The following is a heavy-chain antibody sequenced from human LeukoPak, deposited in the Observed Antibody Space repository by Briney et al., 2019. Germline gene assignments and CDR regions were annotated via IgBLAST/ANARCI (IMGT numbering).Heavy chain of an antibody. CDR3: ARDRDSSSWYGGFDP. D-gene: IGHD6-13*01. V-gene: IGHV1-2*02. CDR1: GYTFTGYY. Sequence: ASVKVSCKASGYTFTGYYMHWVRQAPGQGLEWMGWINPKSGVTKYAQKFQGRVTIIRDTSISTAYMDLSSLTSDDKAVYYCARDRDSSSWYGGFDPWGQGTLVTVSA. CDR2: INPKSGVT. J-gene: IGHJ5*02.